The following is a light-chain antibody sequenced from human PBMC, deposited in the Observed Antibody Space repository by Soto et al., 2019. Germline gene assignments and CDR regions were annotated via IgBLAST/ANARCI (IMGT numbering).Light chain of an antibody. CDR1: QGFSSY. CDR2: DAF. V-gene: IGKV1-39*01. CDR3: QQSYSKPRIT. Sequence: DIQMTQSPSSVSASVGDRFTITCRASQGFSSYLNWYQQKAGKAPKLLIYDAFNLHSGVPSRFSGSGSGTHFTLTINTLQPEDFATYYCQQSYSKPRITFGQGTRLEIK. J-gene: IGKJ5*01.